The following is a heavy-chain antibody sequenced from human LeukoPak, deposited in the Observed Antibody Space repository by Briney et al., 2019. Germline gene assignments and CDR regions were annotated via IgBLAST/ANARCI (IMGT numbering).Heavy chain of an antibody. CDR1: GFTFSSYE. D-gene: IGHD3-22*01. V-gene: IGHV3-48*03. CDR3: ARIGIMIVVVNGMDV. CDR2: ISSSGSTI. J-gene: IGHJ6*02. Sequence: VGSLRLSCAASGFTFSSYEMSWVRQAPGKGLEWVSYISSSGSTINYADSAKGRFTISRDNAKNSLYLQMNSLRAEDTAVYYCARIGIMIVVVNGMDVWGQGTTVTVSS.